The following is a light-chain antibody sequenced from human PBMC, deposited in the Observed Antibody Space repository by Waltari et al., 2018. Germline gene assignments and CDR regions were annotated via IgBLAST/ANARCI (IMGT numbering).Light chain of an antibody. J-gene: IGKJ1*01. Sequence: DIVMTQSPDSLAVSLGERATINCKSSQSVLYNSIHKTYVAWYQHKPGQSPKLLIYWASTRDSGVPDRFSGSGSGTDFTLTISGLQAEDVAVYYCQQYYTIPPTFGQGTKVEIK. V-gene: IGKV4-1*01. CDR3: QQYYTIPPT. CDR2: WAS. CDR1: QSVLYNSIHKTY.